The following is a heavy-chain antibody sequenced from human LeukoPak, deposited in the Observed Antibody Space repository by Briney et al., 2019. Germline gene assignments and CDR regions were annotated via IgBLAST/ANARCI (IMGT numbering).Heavy chain of an antibody. CDR3: AKKGGDDYGSGTYLAFDY. CDR2: ITGNGGNT. D-gene: IGHD3-10*01. Sequence: GGSLRLSCAASGLTFSNYAMSWVRQAPGRGLEWVSAITGNGGNTHYADSVKGRFTISRDNSKSTVYLQMNSLRAEDTAIYYCAKKGGDDYGSGTYLAFDYWGQGTLVTVSS. V-gene: IGHV3-23*01. J-gene: IGHJ4*02. CDR1: GLTFSNYA.